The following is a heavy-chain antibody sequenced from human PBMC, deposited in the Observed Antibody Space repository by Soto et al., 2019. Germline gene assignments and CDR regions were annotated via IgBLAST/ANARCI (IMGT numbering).Heavy chain of an antibody. Sequence: GGSLRLSCAASGFTVSSTYLTWVRQAPGKGLEWVAILYTGTDTVYADSVKGRFTISRDSSKNTFYLQMNSLRAEDTAMYFCVRSRYTGTYSGRFLDYWGQGSLVTVSS. J-gene: IGHJ4*02. D-gene: IGHD1-26*01. CDR2: LYTGTDT. CDR3: VRSRYTGTYSGRFLDY. V-gene: IGHV3-53*01. CDR1: GFTVSSTY.